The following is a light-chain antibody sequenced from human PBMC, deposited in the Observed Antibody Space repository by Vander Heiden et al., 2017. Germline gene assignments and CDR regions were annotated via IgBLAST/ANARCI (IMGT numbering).Light chain of an antibody. J-gene: IGLJ3*02. Sequence: QSVLTQPPSASAAPGQKVTISCSGSSSNIGNNYVSWYQQLPGTAPKLLIYDNNKRPSGIPDRFSGSKSGTSATLGITGLQTGDEAEYYCGTWDSSLSVWVFGGGTKLTVL. CDR1: SSNIGNNY. CDR3: GTWDSSLSVWV. CDR2: DNN. V-gene: IGLV1-51*01.